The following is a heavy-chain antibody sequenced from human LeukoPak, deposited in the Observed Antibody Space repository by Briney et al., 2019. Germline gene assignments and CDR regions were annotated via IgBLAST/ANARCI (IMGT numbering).Heavy chain of an antibody. J-gene: IGHJ6*02. V-gene: IGHV5-51*01. D-gene: IGHD6-13*01. CDR2: IYPGDSDT. CDR1: GYSFTSYW. Sequence: GESLKISCKGSGYSFTSYWIGWVRQMPGKGLEWMGIIYPGDSDTSYSPSFQGQVTISADKSISTAYLQWSSLKASDTAMYYCARINSAAAELYYYYYYGMDVWGQGTTVTVSS. CDR3: ARINSAAAELYYYYYYGMDV.